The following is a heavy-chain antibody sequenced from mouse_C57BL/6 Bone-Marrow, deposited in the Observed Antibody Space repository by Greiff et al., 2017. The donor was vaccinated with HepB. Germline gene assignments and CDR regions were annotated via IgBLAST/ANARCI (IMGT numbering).Heavy chain of an antibody. Sequence: QVQLQQSGAELVKPGASVKLSCKASGYTFTEYTIHWVKQRSGQGLEWIGWFYPGSGSIKYNEKFKDKATLPADKSSSTVYMELSRLTSEDSAVYLCARHEEGADGSSGEFDYRGQGTTLTVST. D-gene: IGHD1-1*01. V-gene: IGHV1-62-2*01. CDR3: ARHEEGADGSSGEFDY. J-gene: IGHJ2*01. CDR1: GYTFTEYT. CDR2: FYPGSGSI.